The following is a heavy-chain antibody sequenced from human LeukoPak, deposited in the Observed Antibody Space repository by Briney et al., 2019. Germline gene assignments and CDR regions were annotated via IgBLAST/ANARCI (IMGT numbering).Heavy chain of an antibody. Sequence: SETLSLTCAVYGGSFSGYYWSWIRQPPGKGLEWIGEINHSGSTNYTPSLKSRVTISVDTSKNQFSLKLSSVTAADTAVYYCARLMDTAMVPWYFDLWGRGTLVTVSS. D-gene: IGHD5-18*01. CDR3: ARLMDTAMVPWYFDL. V-gene: IGHV4-34*01. CDR1: GGSFSGYY. CDR2: INHSGST. J-gene: IGHJ2*01.